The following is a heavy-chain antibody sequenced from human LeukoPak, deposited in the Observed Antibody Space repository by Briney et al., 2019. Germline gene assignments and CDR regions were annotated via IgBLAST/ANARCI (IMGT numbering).Heavy chain of an antibody. CDR1: GYTFTDYY. Sequence: ASVKLSCKPSGYTFTDYYIHWVRQAPRHGLEWMGWIHSNSSVTVYSQKLHGRVTMTRDTTITTTYIALSRPPSDDTTMYYCTIEDYWGQGTLVTVSS. J-gene: IGHJ4*02. CDR3: TIEDY. V-gene: IGHV1-2*02. CDR2: IHSNSSVT.